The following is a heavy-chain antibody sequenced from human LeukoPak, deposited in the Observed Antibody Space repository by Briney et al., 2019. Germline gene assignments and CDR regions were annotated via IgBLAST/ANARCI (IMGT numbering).Heavy chain of an antibody. D-gene: IGHD1-1*01. Sequence: SETLSLTCSVSGGSVSNYYWSWIRQPPGKGLEWIGYVYYTGSTNYNPSLKSRVTMFEDKSKNQFSLRLYSVTVADTAVYYCARHHHNWNWDYWGQGTLVTVSS. J-gene: IGHJ4*02. CDR2: VYYTGST. CDR3: ARHHHNWNWDY. V-gene: IGHV4-59*08. CDR1: GGSVSNYY.